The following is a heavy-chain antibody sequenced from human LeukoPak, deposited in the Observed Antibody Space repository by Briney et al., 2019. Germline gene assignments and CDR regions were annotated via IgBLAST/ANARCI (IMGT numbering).Heavy chain of an antibody. CDR2: ISGSGGST. CDR3: AKVGEAATRYYYYGMDV. V-gene: IGHV3-23*01. J-gene: IGHJ6*02. D-gene: IGHD2-15*01. Sequence: GGSLRLSCAASGFTFSSYWMHWVRQAPGKGLVWVSAISGSGGSTYYADSVKGRFTISRDNSKNTLYLQMNSLRAEDTAVYYCAKVGEAATRYYYYGMDVWGQGTTVTVSS. CDR1: GFTFSSYW.